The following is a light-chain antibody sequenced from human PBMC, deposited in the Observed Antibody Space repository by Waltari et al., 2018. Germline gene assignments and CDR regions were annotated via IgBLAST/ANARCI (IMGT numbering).Light chain of an antibody. Sequence: FRGSQSIGSSLHWYQQKPDQSPKLLIKYASQSISGVPSRFSGSGSGTDFTLTINSLEAEDAATYFCHQTSSLPITFGQGTRLEI. CDR1: QSIGSS. CDR3: HQTSSLPIT. J-gene: IGKJ5*01. V-gene: IGKV6-21*02. CDR2: YAS.